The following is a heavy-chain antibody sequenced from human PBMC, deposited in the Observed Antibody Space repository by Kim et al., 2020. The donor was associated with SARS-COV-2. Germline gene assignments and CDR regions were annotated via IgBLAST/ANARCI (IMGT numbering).Heavy chain of an antibody. V-gene: IGHV3-30*18. CDR3: AKDLSEYYYGSGGYYYGESYGMDV. D-gene: IGHD3-10*01. Sequence: GGSLRLSCAASGFTFSSYGMHWVRQAPGKGLEWVAVISYDGSNKYYADSVKGRFTISRDNSKNTLYLQMNSLRAEDTAVYYCAKDLSEYYYGSGGYYYGESYGMDVWGQGTTVTVSS. J-gene: IGHJ6*02. CDR1: GFTFSSYG. CDR2: ISYDGSNK.